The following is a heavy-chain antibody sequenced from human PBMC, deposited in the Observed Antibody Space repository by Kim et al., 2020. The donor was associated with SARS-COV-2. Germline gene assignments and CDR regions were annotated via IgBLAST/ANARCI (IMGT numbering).Heavy chain of an antibody. CDR2: IYYSGST. J-gene: IGHJ6*02. CDR1: GGSISSYY. CDR3: AGDKGPLYYDYYGMDL. V-gene: IGHV4-59*01. Sequence: SETLSLTCTVSGGSISSYYWSWIRQPPGKGLEWIGYIYYSGSTKYNPSLKSRVTISVDTSKNQFSLKLSSVTAADTAVYYCAGDKGPLYYDYYGMDLWGQDTAVTVSS.